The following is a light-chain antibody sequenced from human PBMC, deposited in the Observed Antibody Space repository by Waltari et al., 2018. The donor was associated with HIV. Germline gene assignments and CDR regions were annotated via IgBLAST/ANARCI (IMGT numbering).Light chain of an antibody. CDR3: SSYTTKKILA. CDR1: SSDVGASNY. J-gene: IGLJ2*01. CDR2: EVS. Sequence: QSALTQPASVSGSLGQSIPISCTGTSSDVGASNYVSWYQQHTGKAPKLIIFEVSNRPSGISNHFSGSKSGNTASLTISGLQPEDEADYYCSSYTTKKILAFGGGTKVTVL. V-gene: IGLV2-14*01.